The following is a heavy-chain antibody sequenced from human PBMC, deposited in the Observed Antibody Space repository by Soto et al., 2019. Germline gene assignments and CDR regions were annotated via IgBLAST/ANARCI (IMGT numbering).Heavy chain of an antibody. Sequence: ELQLVESGGGLVKPGESLRLSCTASGFTFRSYTINWLRQAPGKGLEWVSSITWNSEYIYYADSVKGRFTISRDNAMNSLDLQMTSLRTEDTAGYYCATEIDSGYELDYWGEGTLVSVSS. CDR1: GFTFRSYT. CDR3: ATEIDSGYELDY. CDR2: ITWNSEYI. V-gene: IGHV3-21*01. D-gene: IGHD5-12*01. J-gene: IGHJ4*02.